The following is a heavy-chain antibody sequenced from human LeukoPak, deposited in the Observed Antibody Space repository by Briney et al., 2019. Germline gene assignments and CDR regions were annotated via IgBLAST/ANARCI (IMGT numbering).Heavy chain of an antibody. J-gene: IGHJ4*02. CDR2: IYHSGST. D-gene: IGHD6-13*01. V-gene: IGHV4-38-2*02. Sequence: SETLSLTCTVSGYSISSGYYWGWIRQPPGKGLEWIESIYHSGSTYYNPSLKSRVTISVDTSRNQFSLKLSSVTAADTAVYYCARDDSSSWYGGFDYWGQGTLVTVSS. CDR3: ARDDSSSWYGGFDY. CDR1: GYSISSGYY.